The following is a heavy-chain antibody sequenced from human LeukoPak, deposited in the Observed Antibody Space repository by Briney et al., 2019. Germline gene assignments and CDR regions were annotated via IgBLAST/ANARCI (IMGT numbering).Heavy chain of an antibody. Sequence: PSETLSLTCTVSGGSISSYYWSWIRQPPGKGLEWIGYIYYSGSTNYNPSLKSRVTISVDTSKNRFSLKLSSVTAADTAVYYCARAVAGNPALDYWGQGTLVTVSS. J-gene: IGHJ4*02. D-gene: IGHD6-19*01. CDR2: IYYSGST. V-gene: IGHV4-59*01. CDR1: GGSISSYY. CDR3: ARAVAGNPALDY.